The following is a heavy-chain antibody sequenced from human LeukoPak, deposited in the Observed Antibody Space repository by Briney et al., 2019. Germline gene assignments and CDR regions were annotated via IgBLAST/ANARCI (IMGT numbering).Heavy chain of an antibody. Sequence: GGSLRLSCAASGFTFSNAWMSWVRQAPGKGLEWGGRIKSKTDGGTTDYAAPVKGRFTISRDDSKNTLYLQMNSLKTEDTAVYYCTTDSSGILEWGQGTLVTVSS. CDR2: IKSKTDGGTT. CDR1: GFTFSNAW. J-gene: IGHJ4*02. V-gene: IGHV3-15*01. CDR3: TTDSSGILE. D-gene: IGHD3-22*01.